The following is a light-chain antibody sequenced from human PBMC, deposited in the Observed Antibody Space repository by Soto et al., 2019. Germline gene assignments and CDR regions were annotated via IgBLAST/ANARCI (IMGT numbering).Light chain of an antibody. CDR3: KSYAGSNTYA. V-gene: IGLV2-8*01. CDR2: EVV. CDR1: RNDIGVYDF. Sequence: QSVLTQPASASGSPGQSVTISCTGTRNDIGVYDFVSWYQHHPGKAPRLTIYEVVQRPSGVPDRFSGSKSGNTASLTVSGLQAADEGDYFCKSYAGSNTYAFGSGTKVTVL. J-gene: IGLJ1*01.